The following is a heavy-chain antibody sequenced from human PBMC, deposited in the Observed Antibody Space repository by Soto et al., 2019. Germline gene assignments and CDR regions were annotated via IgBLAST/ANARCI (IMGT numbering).Heavy chain of an antibody. CDR2: IYYSGST. CDR3: ARLAPDYYYDSSGYYLAY. V-gene: IGHV4-59*08. J-gene: IGHJ4*02. D-gene: IGHD3-22*01. Sequence: PSETLSLTCTVSGGSTSSYYWSWIRQPPGKGLEWIGYIYYSGSTSYNPSLKSRVTISVDTSKNQFSLKLSSVTAADTAVYYCARLAPDYYYDSSGYYLAYWGQGTLVTVSS. CDR1: GGSTSSYY.